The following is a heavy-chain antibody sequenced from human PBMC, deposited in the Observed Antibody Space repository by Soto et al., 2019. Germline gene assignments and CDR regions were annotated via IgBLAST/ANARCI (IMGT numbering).Heavy chain of an antibody. CDR2: IYYSGST. CDR3: ARDRSGYDQNYYYGMDV. D-gene: IGHD5-12*01. J-gene: IGHJ6*02. CDR1: GGSISSGGYY. Sequence: QVQLQESGPGLVKPSQTLSLTCTVSGGSISSGGYYWSWIRQHPGKGLEWIGYIYYSGSTYYNPSLKSRVTISVDTSKNQFSLKLSSVTAADTAVYYCARDRSGYDQNYYYGMDVWGQGTTVTVSS. V-gene: IGHV4-31*03.